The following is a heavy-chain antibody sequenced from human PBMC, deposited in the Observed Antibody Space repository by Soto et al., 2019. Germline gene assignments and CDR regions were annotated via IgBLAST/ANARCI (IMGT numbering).Heavy chain of an antibody. CDR2: ISNDGTKR. D-gene: IGHD2-15*01. CDR1: GFSFRSYG. V-gene: IGHV3-30*18. Sequence: QVQLVESGGGVVQPGASLRLSCAASGFSFRSYGLHWVRQAPGKGLEWVAFISNDGTKRDYEDSVQGRFTISRDNSKSALFLQMNNVRTEDTAVYYCAKEVEVIGSFLYYYYAMDVWGQGTTVTVSS. J-gene: IGHJ6*02. CDR3: AKEVEVIGSFLYYYYAMDV.